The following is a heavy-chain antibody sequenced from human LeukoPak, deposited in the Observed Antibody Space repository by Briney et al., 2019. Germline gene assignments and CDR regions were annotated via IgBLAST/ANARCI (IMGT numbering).Heavy chain of an antibody. CDR1: GFTFSSYW. CDR3: ARRQERGMVRGVITDYYYMDV. Sequence: AGGSLRLSCAASGFTFSSYWMHWVRQAPGKGLEWVSSISSSSSYIYYADSVKGRFTISRDNAKNSLYLQMNSLRAEDTAVYYCARRQERGMVRGVITDYYYMDVWGQGTMVTVSS. D-gene: IGHD3-10*01. CDR2: ISSSSSYI. V-gene: IGHV3-21*01. J-gene: IGHJ6*03.